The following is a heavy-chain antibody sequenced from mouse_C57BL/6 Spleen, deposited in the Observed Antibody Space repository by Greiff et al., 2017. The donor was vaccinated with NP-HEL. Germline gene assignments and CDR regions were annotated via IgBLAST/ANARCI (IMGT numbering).Heavy chain of an antibody. V-gene: IGHV1-19*01. CDR2: INPYNGGT. Sequence: EVQLQQSGPVLVKPGASVKMSCKASGYTFTDYYMNWVKQSHGKSLEWIGVINPYNGGTSYNQKFKGKATLTVDKSSSTAYMELNSLTSEDSAVYYCATPYYGSSYGYFDVWGTGTTVTVSS. CDR3: ATPYYGSSYGYFDV. D-gene: IGHD1-1*01. CDR1: GYTFTDYY. J-gene: IGHJ1*03.